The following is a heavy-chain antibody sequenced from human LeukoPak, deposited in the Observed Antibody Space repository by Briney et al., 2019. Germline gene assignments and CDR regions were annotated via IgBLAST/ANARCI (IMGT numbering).Heavy chain of an antibody. CDR2: VDGDGSTT. CDR3: ARPQHGDLYAFDI. J-gene: IGHJ3*02. Sequence: GGSLRLSCAASGFTFTSYWMHWVRQAPGKGLVWVSRVDGDGSTTTYADSVKGRFTISRDNAKNTLYLQMNSLRAEDTAVYYCARPQHGDLYAFDIWGQGTMVTASS. CDR1: GFTFTSYW. V-gene: IGHV3-74*01. D-gene: IGHD4-17*01.